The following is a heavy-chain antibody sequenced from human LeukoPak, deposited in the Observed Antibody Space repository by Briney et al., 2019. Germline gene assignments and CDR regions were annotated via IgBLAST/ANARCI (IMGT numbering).Heavy chain of an antibody. D-gene: IGHD1-26*01. CDR1: GFTFSDHF. CDR3: ASIRGTFGY. CDR2: TRNKAKSYIT. J-gene: IGHJ4*02. Sequence: GGSLRLSCAASGFTFSDHFLDWVRQAPGKGLEWVGRTRNKAKSYITEYAASVKGRFAISRDDSKSSLYLQMSSLKTDDTAMYYCASIRGTFGYWGQGTLVTVSS. V-gene: IGHV3-72*01.